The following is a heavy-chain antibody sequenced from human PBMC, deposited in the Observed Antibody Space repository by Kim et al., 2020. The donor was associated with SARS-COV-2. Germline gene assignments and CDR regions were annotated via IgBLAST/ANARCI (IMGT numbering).Heavy chain of an antibody. D-gene: IGHD3-3*01. CDR3: ARTPGYDFWSGYYGYYYYG. J-gene: IGHJ6*01. CDR2: INHSGST. Sequence: SETLSLTCAVYGGSFSGYYWSWIRQPPGKGLEWIGEINHSGSTNYNPSLKSRVTISVDTSKNQFSLKLSSVTAADTAVYYCARTPGYDFWSGYYGYYYYG. CDR1: GGSFSGYY. V-gene: IGHV4-34*01.